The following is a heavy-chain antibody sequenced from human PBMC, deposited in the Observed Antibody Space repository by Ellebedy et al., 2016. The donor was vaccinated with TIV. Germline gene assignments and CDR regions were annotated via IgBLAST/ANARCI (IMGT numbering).Heavy chain of an antibody. Sequence: GESLKIPCAASGFPFSSNAMSWVRQAPGKGLEWVSANSGCGGNTYYENSVKGRFTISRDNSKNTLYLEMNSLRAEDTAVYYCAKEVLVGVTPGVDYWGQGTLVTVSS. D-gene: IGHD1-26*01. CDR1: GFPFSSNA. V-gene: IGHV3-23*01. CDR3: AKEVLVGVTPGVDY. J-gene: IGHJ4*02. CDR2: NSGCGGNT.